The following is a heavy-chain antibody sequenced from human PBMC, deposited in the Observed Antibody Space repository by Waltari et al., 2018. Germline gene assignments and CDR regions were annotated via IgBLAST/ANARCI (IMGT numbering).Heavy chain of an antibody. CDR1: ALTFSSNW. CDR3: ARDFNWGWDF. J-gene: IGHJ4*02. CDR2: IKPDGSQQ. D-gene: IGHD7-27*01. Sequence: EVQLVDSGGGLVQPGGSLQRSCAAPALTFSSNWMGWVRQAPGRGLEWLANIKPDGSQQYYVDSVRGRFSISRDNAKNSLYLQLNSLRAEDTAIYYCARDFNWGWDFWGQGTLVTVSS. V-gene: IGHV3-7*03.